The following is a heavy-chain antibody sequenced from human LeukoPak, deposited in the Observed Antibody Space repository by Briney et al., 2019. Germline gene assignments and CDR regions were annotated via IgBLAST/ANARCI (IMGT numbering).Heavy chain of an antibody. D-gene: IGHD6-13*01. V-gene: IGHV3-23*01. J-gene: IGHJ4*02. CDR2: ISANDGST. Sequence: PGGSLRLSCAASGFTFSTYVMSWVRQAPGKGLEWVSTISANDGSTYYTDSVKGRFTISRDNSKNTLYLQMNSLRAEDTAVYYCAKPPPDSSSWLFDYWGQGTLVTVSS. CDR1: GFTFSTYV. CDR3: AKPPPDSSSWLFDY.